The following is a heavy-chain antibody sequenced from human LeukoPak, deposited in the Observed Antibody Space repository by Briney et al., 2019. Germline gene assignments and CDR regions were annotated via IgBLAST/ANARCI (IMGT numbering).Heavy chain of an antibody. CDR1: GGSISSYY. Sequence: SETLSLTCTVSGGSISSYYWSWIRQPAGKGLEWVGRIYTSGSTNYNPSLKSRVAMSVDTSKNQFSLKLSSVTAADTAVYYCARDDYYDFWSVPPYYYGMGVWGQGTTVTVSS. J-gene: IGHJ6*02. V-gene: IGHV4-4*07. CDR3: ARDDYYDFWSVPPYYYGMGV. CDR2: IYTSGST. D-gene: IGHD3-3*01.